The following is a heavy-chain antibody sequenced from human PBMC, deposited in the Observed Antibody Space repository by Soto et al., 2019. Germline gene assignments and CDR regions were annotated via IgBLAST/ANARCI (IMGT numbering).Heavy chain of an antibody. CDR1: GGTFSSYA. V-gene: IGHV1-69*13. D-gene: IGHD3-9*01. CDR2: IIPIFGTA. Sequence: GASVKVSCKASGGTFSSYAISWVRQAPGQGLEWMGGIIPIFGTANYAQKFQGRVTITADESTSTAYMELSSLRSEDTAVYYCARILDYDILTGYPLNWFDPWGQGTLVTVSS. CDR3: ARILDYDILTGYPLNWFDP. J-gene: IGHJ5*02.